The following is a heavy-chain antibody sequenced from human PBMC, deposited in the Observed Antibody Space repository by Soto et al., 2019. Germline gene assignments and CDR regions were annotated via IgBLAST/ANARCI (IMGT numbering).Heavy chain of an antibody. Sequence: SETLSLTCAVSSGSISSSNWWSWVRQPPGKGLEWIGEIYHSGSTNYNPSLKSRVTISVDKSKNQFSLKLSSVTAADTAVYYCARGTRGGSSGPLQDYYYGMDVWGQGTTVTVSS. V-gene: IGHV4-4*02. CDR1: SGSISSSNW. D-gene: IGHD6-19*01. CDR3: ARGTRGGSSGPLQDYYYGMDV. J-gene: IGHJ6*02. CDR2: IYHSGST.